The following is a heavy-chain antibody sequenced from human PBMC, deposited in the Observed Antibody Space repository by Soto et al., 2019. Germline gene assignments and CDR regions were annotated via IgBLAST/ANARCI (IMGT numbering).Heavy chain of an antibody. Sequence: QVQLVQSGAEVKKPGSSVKVSCTASGGTFSRDAISWVRQAPGQGLEWMGGIIPMFGTAKYVQKFQGRLTITADESTTTAYMELRSLRSDDTAVYYCARGVVVVAASQVGWFDPWGQGTLVTVSS. CDR1: GGTFSRDA. CDR3: ARGVVVVAASQVGWFDP. CDR2: IIPMFGTA. J-gene: IGHJ5*02. V-gene: IGHV1-69*01. D-gene: IGHD2-15*01.